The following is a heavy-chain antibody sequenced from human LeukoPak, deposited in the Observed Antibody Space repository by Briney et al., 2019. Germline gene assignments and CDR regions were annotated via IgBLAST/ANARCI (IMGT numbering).Heavy chain of an antibody. Sequence: SETLSLTCTVSGGSISSSSYYWGWIRQPPGKGLEWIGSIYYSGSTYYNPSLKSRVTISVDTSKNQFSLKLSSVTAADTAVYYCARQRQWLVLSERWGQGTLVTVSS. CDR1: GGSISSSSYY. V-gene: IGHV4-39*01. D-gene: IGHD6-19*01. CDR2: IYYSGST. CDR3: ARQRQWLVLSER. J-gene: IGHJ4*02.